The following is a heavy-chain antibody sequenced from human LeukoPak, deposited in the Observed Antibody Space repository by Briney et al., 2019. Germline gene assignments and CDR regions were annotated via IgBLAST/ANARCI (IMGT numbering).Heavy chain of an antibody. CDR1: GFTFSSYG. D-gene: IGHD3-3*01. J-gene: IGHJ4*02. CDR3: AKDALNFWSGYYSDY. Sequence: GRSLRLSCAASGFTFSSYGMHWVRQAPGKGLEWVAFIRYDGSNKYYADSVKGRFTISRDNSKNTLYLQMNSLRAEDTAVYYCAKDALNFWSGYYSDYWGQGTLVTVSS. V-gene: IGHV3-30*02. CDR2: IRYDGSNK.